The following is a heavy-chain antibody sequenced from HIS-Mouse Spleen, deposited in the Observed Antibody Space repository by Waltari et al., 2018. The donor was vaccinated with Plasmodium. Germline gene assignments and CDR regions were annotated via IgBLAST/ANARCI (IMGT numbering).Heavy chain of an antibody. CDR1: GGSFSGYY. CDR3: ARGFDY. V-gene: IGHV4-34*01. J-gene: IGHJ4*02. CDR2: INHSGST. Sequence: QVQLQQWGAGLLKPSETLSLTCAVYGGSFSGYYWSWIRQPPGKGLEWIGEINHSGSTNDNPSLKSRVTIAVDTSKNQFSLKLSSVTAADTAVYYCARGFDYWGQGTLVTVSS.